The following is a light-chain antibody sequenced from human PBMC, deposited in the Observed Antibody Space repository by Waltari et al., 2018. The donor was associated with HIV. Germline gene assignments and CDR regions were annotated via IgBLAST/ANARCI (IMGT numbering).Light chain of an antibody. CDR3: QQYGSSFLT. CDR1: RSVDSNY. V-gene: IGKV3-20*01. CDR2: GTS. Sequence: VLTQSPATLSLSPGERATLSCRASRSVDSNYLAWYQQRPGQTPRLHIYGTSNRATGIPDRFTGGGSGADFTLSISSLEPDDFAVYYCQQYGSSFLTFGPGTKVEI. J-gene: IGKJ3*01.